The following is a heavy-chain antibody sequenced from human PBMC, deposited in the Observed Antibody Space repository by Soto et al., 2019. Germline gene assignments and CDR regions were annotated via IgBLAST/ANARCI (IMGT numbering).Heavy chain of an antibody. V-gene: IGHV4-4*02. CDR1: SVSITSSNW. D-gene: IGHD3-16*01. Sequence: PSETLSLTGDVSSVSITSSNWWTWVRQPPGKGLEWLGKISHSGTVNYNATLRSRVTISVDKPKNQLSLKLMSVTAADTAVYYCARDYDGFDYWGPGSLVTVSS. CDR3: ARDYDGFDY. CDR2: ISHSGTV. J-gene: IGHJ4*02.